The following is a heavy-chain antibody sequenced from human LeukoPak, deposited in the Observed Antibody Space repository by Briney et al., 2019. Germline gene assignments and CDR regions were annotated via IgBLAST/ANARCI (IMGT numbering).Heavy chain of an antibody. V-gene: IGHV4-30-4*01. Sequence: SGTLSLTCAVSGGSISSGDYYWSWIRQPPGKGLEWIGYIYYSGSTYYNPSLKSRVTISVDTSKNQFSLKLSSVTAADTAVYYCARDPTTIGAFDIWGQGTMVTVSS. D-gene: IGHD5-12*01. CDR2: IYYSGST. CDR1: GGSISSGDYY. J-gene: IGHJ3*02. CDR3: ARDPTTIGAFDI.